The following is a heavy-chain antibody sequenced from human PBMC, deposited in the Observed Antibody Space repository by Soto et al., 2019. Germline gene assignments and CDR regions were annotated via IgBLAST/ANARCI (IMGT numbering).Heavy chain of an antibody. CDR3: ARVRQQSGYWFDP. Sequence: ASVKVSCKASGYTFTGYYMHWVRQAPGQGLEWMGWINPNSGGTNYAQKFQGRVTMTRDTSISTAYMELSRLRSDDTAVYYCARVRQQSGYWFDPWGQGTLVTVSS. D-gene: IGHD6-13*01. CDR1: GYTFTGYY. J-gene: IGHJ5*02. V-gene: IGHV1-2*02. CDR2: INPNSGGT.